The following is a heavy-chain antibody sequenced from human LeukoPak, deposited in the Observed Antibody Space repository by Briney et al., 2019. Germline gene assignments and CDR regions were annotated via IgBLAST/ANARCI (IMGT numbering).Heavy chain of an antibody. CDR1: GYTFTSYY. CDR3: AREDRYSSGWCDY. J-gene: IGHJ4*02. D-gene: IGHD6-19*01. CDR2: INPSGNNT. Sequence: ASVKVSCKASGYTFTSYYMHWVGQAPGKGVEGMGIINPSGNNTSYAQKFQGRVTMTRHTSTSTVYMELSSLRSEDTAVYYCAREDRYSSGWCDYWGRGTLVTVSS. V-gene: IGHV1-46*01.